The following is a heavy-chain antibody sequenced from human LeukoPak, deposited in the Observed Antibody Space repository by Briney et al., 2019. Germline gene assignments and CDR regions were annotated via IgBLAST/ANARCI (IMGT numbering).Heavy chain of an antibody. J-gene: IGHJ4*02. CDR3: AKDPISSSWYQHLDY. V-gene: IGHV3-23*01. D-gene: IGHD6-13*01. CDR1: GFTFSSYA. CDR2: ISGSGGST. Sequence: GGSLRLSCAASGFTFSSYAMSWVRQAPGKGLEWVSAISGSGGSTYYADSVRGRFTISRDNSKSTLYLQMNSLRAEDTAVYYRAKDPISSSWYQHLDYWGQGTLVTVSS.